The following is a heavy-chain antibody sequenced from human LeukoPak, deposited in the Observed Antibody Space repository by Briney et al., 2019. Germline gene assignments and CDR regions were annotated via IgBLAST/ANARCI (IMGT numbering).Heavy chain of an antibody. CDR2: INPNSGGT. V-gene: IGHV1-2*02. CDR3: AIEYDLRAFDI. D-gene: IGHD3-3*01. Sequence: ASVKVSCKASGYTFTGYYMHWVRQAPGQGLEWMGWINPNSGGTNYAQKFQGRVTITADESTSTAYMELSSLRSEDTAVYYCAIEYDLRAFDIWGQGTMVTVSS. J-gene: IGHJ3*02. CDR1: GYTFTGYY.